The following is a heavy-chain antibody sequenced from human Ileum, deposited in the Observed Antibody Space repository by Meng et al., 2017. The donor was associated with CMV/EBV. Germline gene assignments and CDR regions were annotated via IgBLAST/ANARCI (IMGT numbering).Heavy chain of an antibody. CDR3: ARDSMEGGGFDY. Sequence: GESLKISCAASGFTFSDHYMDWFRQAPGKGLEWVARIKNKRDRYIIQYAASVTGRFIISRDDSKSLLYLQMNSLITEDAAVYYCARDSMEGGGFDYWGQGTLVTVSS. J-gene: IGHJ4*02. CDR2: IKNKRDRYII. V-gene: IGHV3-72*01. D-gene: IGHD2-8*01. CDR1: GFTFSDHY.